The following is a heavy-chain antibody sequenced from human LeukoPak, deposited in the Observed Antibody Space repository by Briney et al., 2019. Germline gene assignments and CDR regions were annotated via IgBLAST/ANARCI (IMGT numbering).Heavy chain of an antibody. Sequence: SETLSLTCTVSGGSISSGDYYWSWIRQPPGEGLEWIGYIYYSGSTYYNPSLKSRVTISVDTSKNQFSLKLSSVTAADTAVYYCARAVESTYYYDSSGYPDAFDIWGQGTMVTVSS. CDR1: GGSISSGDYY. J-gene: IGHJ3*02. CDR3: ARAVESTYYYDSSGYPDAFDI. CDR2: IYYSGST. D-gene: IGHD3-22*01. V-gene: IGHV4-30-4*01.